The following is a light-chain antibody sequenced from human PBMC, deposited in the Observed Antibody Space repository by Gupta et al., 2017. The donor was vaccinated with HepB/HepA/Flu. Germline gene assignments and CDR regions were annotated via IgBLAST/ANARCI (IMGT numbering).Light chain of an antibody. CDR1: QNIKSY. CDR3: QQTAAIPQT. CDR2: GAS. V-gene: IGKV1-39*01. Sequence: DIQMTQSPSSLSASVGDRINITCRASQNIKSYLNWYQQRSGKAPKLLIYGASSLQGGVPSRFGGSGSGTDFTLTVSRLQPEDFATYYCQQTAAIPQTFGPGTKVDIK. J-gene: IGKJ3*01.